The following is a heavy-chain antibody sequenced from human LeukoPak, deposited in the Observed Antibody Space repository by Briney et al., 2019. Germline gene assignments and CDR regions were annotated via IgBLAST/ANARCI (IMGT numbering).Heavy chain of an antibody. Sequence: VQPGRSLRLSCAASGFTFSSYGMHWVRQAPGKGLEWVAVISYGGSNKDYADSVKGRFTISRDNSKNTLYLQMNSLRAEDTAVYYCAKERRRYCSGGSCYGDDYWGQGTLVTVSS. V-gene: IGHV3-30*18. CDR3: AKERRRYCSGGSCYGDDY. CDR1: GFTFSSYG. CDR2: ISYGGSNK. J-gene: IGHJ4*02. D-gene: IGHD2-15*01.